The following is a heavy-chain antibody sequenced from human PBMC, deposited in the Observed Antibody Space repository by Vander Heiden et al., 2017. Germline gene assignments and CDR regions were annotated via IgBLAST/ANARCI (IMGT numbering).Heavy chain of an antibody. CDR3: AKDAYDYVWGSYRREYYFDH. D-gene: IGHD3-16*02. CDR1: GFPFSSYA. J-gene: IGHJ4*02. CDR2: ISGSGGST. Sequence: EVQLLESGGGLVQPGGSRRLSCAASGFPFSSYAITGVRQAPGEGLNWVSGISGSGGSTFYADSVKGRFTISRDNSRNTLYLQMNSLRAEDTAVYYCAKDAYDYVWGSYRREYYFDHWGQGTLVAVSS. V-gene: IGHV3-23*01.